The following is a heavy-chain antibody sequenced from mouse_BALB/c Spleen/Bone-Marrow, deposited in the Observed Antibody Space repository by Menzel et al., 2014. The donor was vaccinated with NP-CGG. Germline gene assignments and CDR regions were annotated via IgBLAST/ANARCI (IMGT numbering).Heavy chain of an antibody. V-gene: IGHV1-77*01. D-gene: IGHD1-1*02. CDR3: VTDPYYGRQYYFDY. CDR2: IYPGSGST. Sequence: VNLVESGPELVKPGASVKMSCKASGYTFTDYVISWVKQRTGQGLEWIGEIYPGSGSTYYNEKFKGKATLTADKSSNTVYMQLISLTSEDSAVFFCVTDPYYGRQYYFDYWGQGTTLTVSS. J-gene: IGHJ2*01. CDR1: GYTFTDYV.